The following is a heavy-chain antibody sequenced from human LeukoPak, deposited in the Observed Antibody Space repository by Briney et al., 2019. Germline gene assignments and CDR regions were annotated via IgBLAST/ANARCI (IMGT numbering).Heavy chain of an antibody. CDR3: ASLNYYDSSGYYEDY. CDR1: GYTFSGFY. D-gene: IGHD3-22*01. V-gene: IGHV1-2*02. Sequence: ASVKVSCKASGYTFSGFYIHWVRQAPGQGLEWMGWINPTSGGINYSQKFQGRVTMTRDTSISTAYVELSRLRSDDTAVYYCASLNYYDSSGYYEDYWGQGTLVTVSS. J-gene: IGHJ4*02. CDR2: INPTSGGI.